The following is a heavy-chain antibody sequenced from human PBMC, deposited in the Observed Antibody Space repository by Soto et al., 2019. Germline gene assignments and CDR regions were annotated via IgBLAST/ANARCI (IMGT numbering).Heavy chain of an antibody. D-gene: IGHD2-2*01. CDR1: GGSISSSSYY. Sequence: SETLSLTCTVSGGSISSSSYYWGWIRQPPGKGLEWIGSIYYSGSTYYNPSLKSRVTISVDTSKNQFSLKLSSVTAADTAVYYCARHVTRSLRYCSSTSCPRPIDYWGQGTLVTVSS. CDR3: ARHVTRSLRYCSSTSCPRPIDY. CDR2: IYYSGST. J-gene: IGHJ4*02. V-gene: IGHV4-39*01.